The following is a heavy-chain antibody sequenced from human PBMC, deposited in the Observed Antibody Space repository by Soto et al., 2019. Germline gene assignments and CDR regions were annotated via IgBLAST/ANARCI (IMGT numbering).Heavy chain of an antibody. CDR2: IYSGGST. V-gene: IGHV3-53*01. J-gene: IGHJ5*02. D-gene: IGHD3-10*01. CDR1: GFTVSSNY. Sequence: GGSLRLSCAASGFTVSSNYMSWVRQAPGKGLEWVSVIYSGGSTYYADSEKGRFTISKDKSKNTLFLQINSLRAEDTAVYYCANFGLVRGVINPLNWFDPWGQGTLVTVSS. CDR3: ANFGLVRGVINPLNWFDP.